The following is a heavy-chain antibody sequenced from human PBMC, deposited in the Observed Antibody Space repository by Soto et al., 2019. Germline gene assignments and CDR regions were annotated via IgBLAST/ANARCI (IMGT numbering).Heavy chain of an antibody. CDR2: ISYDGSNK. CDR1: GFTFSNYG. V-gene: IGHV3-30*03. Sequence: GGSLRLSCAASGFTFSNYGIHWVRQAPGKGLEWVAVISYDGSNKDYADSVKGRFTISRDNAKNTLYLQMNSPRAEDTAVYYCARDPFYPEDYWGQGTLVTVSS. CDR3: ARDPFYPEDY. J-gene: IGHJ4*02.